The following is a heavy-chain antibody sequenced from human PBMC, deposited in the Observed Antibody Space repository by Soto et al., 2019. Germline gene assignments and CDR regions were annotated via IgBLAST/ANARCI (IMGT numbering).Heavy chain of an antibody. CDR3: ESGEGNSYYADHFDT. Sequence: PXGTLALTCAVSGDSVTSVDYYWTWIRQPPGGGLEWIGYISNSGISKYNPSLKSRVAMSEDTSKNQFSLNMHSVTAADTAVYFCESGEGNSYYADHFDTWGQGTLVTVSS. V-gene: IGHV4-61*08. CDR2: ISNSGIS. D-gene: IGHD2-21*01. J-gene: IGHJ4*02. CDR1: GDSVTSVDYY.